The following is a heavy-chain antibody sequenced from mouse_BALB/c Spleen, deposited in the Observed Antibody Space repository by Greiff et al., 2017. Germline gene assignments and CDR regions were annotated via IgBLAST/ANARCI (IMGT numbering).Heavy chain of an antibody. V-gene: IGHV5-12-1*01. CDR2: VSSGGGST. D-gene: IGHD1-1*01. J-gene: IGHJ4*01. CDR3: ARYYGSSYVYAMDY. Sequence: EVMLVESGGGLVKPGGSLKLSCAASGFAFSSYYMSWVRQTPEKRLAWVAYVSSGGGSTYYADTVKGRFTISRDNTKNTLYLQMNSLKSEDTAMYYCARYYGSSYVYAMDYWGQGTSVTVSS. CDR1: GFAFSSYY.